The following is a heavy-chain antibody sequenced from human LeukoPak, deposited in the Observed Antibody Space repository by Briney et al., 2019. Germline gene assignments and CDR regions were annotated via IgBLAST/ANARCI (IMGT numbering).Heavy chain of an antibody. CDR3: AKGGEGGSYPFDY. CDR2: ISGSGAST. J-gene: IGHJ4*02. Sequence: GGSLRLSCAASGFTFSAYSMNWVRQAPGKGLQWVSAISGSGASTYYADSVKGRFTISRDNSKNTLYLQMNSLRAEDTAVYYCAKGGEGGSYPFDYWGQGTLVTVSS. V-gene: IGHV3-23*01. D-gene: IGHD1-26*01. CDR1: GFTFSAYS.